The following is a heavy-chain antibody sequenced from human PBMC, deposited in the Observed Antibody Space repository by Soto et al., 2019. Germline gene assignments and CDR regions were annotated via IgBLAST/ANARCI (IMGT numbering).Heavy chain of an antibody. Sequence: QVQLVQSGAEVKKPGASVKVSCKASGYTFTSYDINWVRQATGQGLEWMGWMNPNSGNTGYAQKFQGRVTMTRNTSISTAYMELSSLRSEDTAVYYCARVPEPLGYCSGGSCYRIWYAFDIWGQGTMVTVSS. J-gene: IGHJ3*02. CDR3: ARVPEPLGYCSGGSCYRIWYAFDI. V-gene: IGHV1-8*01. D-gene: IGHD2-15*01. CDR2: MNPNSGNT. CDR1: GYTFTSYD.